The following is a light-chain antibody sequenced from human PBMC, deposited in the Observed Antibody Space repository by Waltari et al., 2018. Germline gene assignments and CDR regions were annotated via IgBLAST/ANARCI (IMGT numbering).Light chain of an antibody. V-gene: IGLV1-40*01. CDR3: QSYDSTVGGSV. CDR1: HFHLGAGND. J-gene: IGLJ3*02. Sequence: QSALPQPPSVSGAPGQTVTISCIGTHFHLGAGNDVPWYQQFPGTVPKVLIHHNTLRPSGGPDRFSASKSATSASLVITGLQPDDEADYYCQSYDSTVGGSVFGGPTKVTV. CDR2: HNT.